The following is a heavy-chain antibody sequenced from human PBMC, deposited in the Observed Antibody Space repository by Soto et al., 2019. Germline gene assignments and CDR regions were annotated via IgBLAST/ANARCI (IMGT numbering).Heavy chain of an antibody. Sequence: GGSLRLSCAASGFTFSSYCMHWVRQAPGKGLEWLAVIWYDVSNKYYADSVNGRFTISRDNSKNTLYLQMNSLRAEDTAVYYCVSGAVTDCSSASCYVYYYCMDVWGQGATVTV. J-gene: IGHJ6*02. CDR1: GFTFSSYC. CDR3: VSGAVTDCSSASCYVYYYCMDV. D-gene: IGHD2-2*01. CDR2: IWYDVSNK. V-gene: IGHV3-33*01.